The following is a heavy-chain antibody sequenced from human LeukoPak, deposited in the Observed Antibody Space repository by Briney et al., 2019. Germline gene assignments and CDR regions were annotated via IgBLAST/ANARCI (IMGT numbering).Heavy chain of an antibody. CDR2: IYTSGST. CDR1: GGSICSYY. V-gene: IGHV4-4*07. D-gene: IGHD6-13*01. J-gene: IGHJ4*02. Sequence: SETLSLTCTVSGGSICSYYWSWIRQPAGKGLEWIGRIYTSGSTNYNPSLRSRVTMSVDTSKNQFSLKLSSVSAADTAVYYCARDEAAAGRAFDYWGQGTLVTVSS. CDR3: ARDEAAAGRAFDY.